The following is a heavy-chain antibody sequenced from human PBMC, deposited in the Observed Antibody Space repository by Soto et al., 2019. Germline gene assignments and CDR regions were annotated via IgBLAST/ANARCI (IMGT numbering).Heavy chain of an antibody. Sequence: EVQLLESGGDLVQPGGSLRLSCAASGFTFSNQAMSWVRQAPGKGLEWVSAISASGDSTYYADSVKGRFTISRDQSKNPLYLQMNCLGAEDTAVYYCAKDEEAELLIRVVTVSSFDSSGQGNLVTVSS. V-gene: IGHV3-23*01. CDR1: GFTFSNQA. CDR3: AKDEEAELLIRVVTVSSFDS. J-gene: IGHJ4*02. CDR2: ISASGDST. D-gene: IGHD3-3*01.